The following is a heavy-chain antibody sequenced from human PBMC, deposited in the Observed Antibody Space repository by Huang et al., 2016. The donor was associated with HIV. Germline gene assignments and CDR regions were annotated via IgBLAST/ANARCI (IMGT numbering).Heavy chain of an antibody. J-gene: IGHJ3*02. CDR2: CDQEEGET. V-gene: IGHV1-24*01. CDR1: GSTVSELS. CDR3: ATSTPDVGAGVLRSAFDI. Sequence: QVQLVESGAELKKPGASVRVSCKVSGSTVSELSLHWVRQAPEKGLEGWGGCDQEEGETIYAQRLQGRVTMTEDTSTDTAYMVLSSLRPEDTAVYYCATSTPDVGAGVLRSAFDIWGQGTMVTVSS. D-gene: IGHD2-15*01.